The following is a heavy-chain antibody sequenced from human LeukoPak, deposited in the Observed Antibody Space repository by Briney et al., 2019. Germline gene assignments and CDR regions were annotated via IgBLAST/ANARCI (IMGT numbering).Heavy chain of an antibody. CDR1: GFTFSSYW. Sequence: GGSLRLSCAASGFTFSSYWMTWVRQAPGKGLEWVAVISYDGSNKYYADSVKGRFTISRDNSKNTLYLQMNSLRAEDTAVYYCAKSYDPDLYYFDYWGQGTLVTVSS. J-gene: IGHJ4*02. D-gene: IGHD3-3*01. V-gene: IGHV3-30*18. CDR3: AKSYDPDLYYFDY. CDR2: ISYDGSNK.